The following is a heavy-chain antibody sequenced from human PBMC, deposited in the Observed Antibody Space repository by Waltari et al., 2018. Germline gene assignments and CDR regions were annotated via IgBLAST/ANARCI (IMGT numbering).Heavy chain of an antibody. V-gene: IGHV3-21*01. CDR3: ARDRLGVRGDRVDGMDV. D-gene: IGHD3-10*01. Sequence: EVQLVESGGGLVKPGGSLRLSCAASGFTFSSYSMNWVRQAPGKGLEGVSSISSSSSYLYYADSVKGRFTISRDNAKNSLYLQMNSLRAEDTAVYYCARDRLGVRGDRVDGMDVWGQGTTVTVSS. CDR2: ISSSSSYL. CDR1: GFTFSSYS. J-gene: IGHJ6*02.